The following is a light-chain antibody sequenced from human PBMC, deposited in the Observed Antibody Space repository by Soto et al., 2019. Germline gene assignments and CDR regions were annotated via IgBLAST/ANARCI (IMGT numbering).Light chain of an antibody. Sequence: DIVMTQSPLSLPVTPGEPASISCRSSRNLMHSNGYNYLAWYLQKPGQSPQLLIYLGSNRASVVADRFSGSGSGTDFILRISRVEAEDVGVYYCMQTLQTPTFGQGTKVEIK. CDR3: MQTLQTPT. V-gene: IGKV2-28*01. J-gene: IGKJ1*01. CDR2: LGS. CDR1: RNLMHSNGYNY.